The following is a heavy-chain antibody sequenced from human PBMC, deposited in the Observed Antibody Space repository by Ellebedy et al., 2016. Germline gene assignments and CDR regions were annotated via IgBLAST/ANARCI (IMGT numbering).Heavy chain of an antibody. CDR1: GYTFTSYD. CDR2: MNPNSGNT. J-gene: IGHJ4*02. V-gene: IGHV1-8*01. D-gene: IGHD3-22*01. Sequence: ASVKVSCKASGYTFTSYDINWVRQATGQGLEWMGWMNPNSGNTGYAQKFQGRVTMTTDTSTSTAYMELRSLRSDDTAVYYCASIDYYDSSGYYFDYWGQGTLVTVSS. CDR3: ASIDYYDSSGYYFDY.